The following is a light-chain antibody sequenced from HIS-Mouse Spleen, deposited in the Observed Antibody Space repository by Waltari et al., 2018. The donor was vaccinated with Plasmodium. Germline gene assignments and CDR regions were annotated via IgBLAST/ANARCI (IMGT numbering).Light chain of an antibody. CDR2: EDS. V-gene: IGLV3-10*01. CDR1: ALPKIY. Sequence: SYELTQPPSVSVSPGQTARTTSSGDALPKIYAYWYQQKSGQAPVLVIYEDSKRPSGIPERFSGSSSGTMATLTISGAQVEDEADYYCYSTDSSGNHRVFGGGTKLTVL. J-gene: IGLJ3*02. CDR3: YSTDSSGNHRV.